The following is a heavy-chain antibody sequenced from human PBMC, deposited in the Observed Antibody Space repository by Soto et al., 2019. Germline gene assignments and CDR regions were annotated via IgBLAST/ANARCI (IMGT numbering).Heavy chain of an antibody. J-gene: IGHJ3*02. Sequence: ASVKVSCKASGYTFTGYYLHWVRQAPGQGLEWMGWINANSGGTNYAQKFQGRVTITRDTSISTAYMELSRLRSDDTAVYYCARAGETEQQLPPGDAFDIWGQGTMVTVSS. V-gene: IGHV1-2*02. CDR1: GYTFTGYY. CDR3: ARAGETEQQLPPGDAFDI. D-gene: IGHD6-13*01. CDR2: INANSGGT.